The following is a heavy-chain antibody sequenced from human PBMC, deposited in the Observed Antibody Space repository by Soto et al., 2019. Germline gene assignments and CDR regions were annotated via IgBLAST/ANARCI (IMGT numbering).Heavy chain of an antibody. V-gene: IGHV4-30-4*01. Sequence: QVQLLESGPGLVKPSQTLSLTCSVSGDSISTVDYFWAWIRQPPGQALEYIGYIYKSATTYYNPSFESRVPISIDTSKSQFSLNVTSVTAADTAVYFCARGRYCLTGRCFPNWFDSWGQGTLVTVSS. J-gene: IGHJ5*01. CDR2: IYKSATT. D-gene: IGHD2-15*01. CDR1: GDSISTVDYF. CDR3: ARGRYCLTGRCFPNWFDS.